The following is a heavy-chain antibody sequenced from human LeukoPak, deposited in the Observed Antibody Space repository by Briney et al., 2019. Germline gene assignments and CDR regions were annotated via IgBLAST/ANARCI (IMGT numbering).Heavy chain of an antibody. V-gene: IGHV4-4*07. D-gene: IGHD3-9*01. Sequence: PSETLSLTCTVSGGSISSYYWSWIRQPAGKGLEWIGRIYTSGSTNYNPSLKSRVTMSVDTSKNQFSLKLSSVTAADTAVYYCARVAEDSSLRYFDWTHRRYYFDYWGQGTLVTVSS. CDR3: ARVAEDSSLRYFDWTHRRYYFDY. J-gene: IGHJ4*02. CDR2: IYTSGST. CDR1: GGSISSYY.